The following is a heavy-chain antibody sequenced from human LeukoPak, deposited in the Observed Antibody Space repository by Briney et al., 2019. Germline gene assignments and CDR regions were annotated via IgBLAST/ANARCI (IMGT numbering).Heavy chain of an antibody. CDR3: ARDRGLYDSSGYTFDY. CDR1: GGTFSSYA. V-gene: IGHV1-69*05. D-gene: IGHD3-22*01. J-gene: IGHJ4*02. CDR2: IIPIFGTA. Sequence: GSSAKVSCKASGGTFSSYAISWVRQAPGQGLEWMGGIIPIFGTANYAQKFQGRVTITTDESTSTAYMELSSLRSEDTAVYYCARDRGLYDSSGYTFDYWGQGTLVTVSS.